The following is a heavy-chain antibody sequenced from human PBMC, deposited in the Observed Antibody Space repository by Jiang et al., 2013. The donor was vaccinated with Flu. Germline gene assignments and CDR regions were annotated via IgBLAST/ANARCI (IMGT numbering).Heavy chain of an antibody. CDR2: INHSGST. Sequence: LLKPSETLSLTCAVYGGSFSGYYWSWIRQPPGKGLEWIGEINHSGSTNYNLSLKSRVAISVDTSKNQFSLKLSSVTAADTAVYYCARGTWFDYWGQGTLVTVSS. V-gene: IGHV4-34*01. J-gene: IGHJ4*02. CDR3: ARGTWFDY. CDR1: GGSFSGYY.